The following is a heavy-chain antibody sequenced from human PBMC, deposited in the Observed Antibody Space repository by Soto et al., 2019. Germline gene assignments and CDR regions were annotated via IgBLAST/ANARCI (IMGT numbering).Heavy chain of an antibody. V-gene: IGHV3-30-3*01. J-gene: IGHJ4*02. D-gene: IGHD5-18*01. CDR2: IYYDGSNK. CDR1: GFTFSSYA. Sequence: QVQLVESGGGVVQPGRSLRLSCAASGFTFSSYAMHWVRQAPGKGLEWVAVIYYDGSNKYDAYSVKGRFTISRDNNKHPLELQMRCLGAEDTAADYRAIAGSVWLQVPYYFDYWGQGTLVTVSS. CDR3: AIAGSVWLQVPYYFDY.